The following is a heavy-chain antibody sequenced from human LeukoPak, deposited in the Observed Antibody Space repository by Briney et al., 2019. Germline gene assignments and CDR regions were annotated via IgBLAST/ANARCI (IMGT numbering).Heavy chain of an antibody. CDR1: GFTVSSNY. CDR2: IYSGGTT. CDR3: ARDQYSYAHAAH. V-gene: IGHV3-66*01. Sequence: GGSLRLSCAASGFTVSSNYMSWVGQAPGKGLEWGSVIYSGGTTYYADSVKGRFTISRDNSKNTLHLQMNSLRAEDTAVYYCARDQYSYAHAAHWGQGTLVTVSP. D-gene: IGHD5-18*01. J-gene: IGHJ4*02.